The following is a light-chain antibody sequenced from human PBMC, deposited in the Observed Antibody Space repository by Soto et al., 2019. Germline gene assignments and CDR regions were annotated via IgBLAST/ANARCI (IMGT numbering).Light chain of an antibody. V-gene: IGLV1-40*01. Sequence: QSVLTQPPPVSGAPGQTVIISCSGSSSNLGAPYDVNWFRQLPGTVPRLLIYGNNKRPSGVPDRFSGSKSGTSASLAITGLQAEDEADYYCQSYDSSLSGYVFGTGTKATVL. J-gene: IGLJ1*01. CDR2: GNN. CDR3: QSYDSSLSGYV. CDR1: SSNLGAPYD.